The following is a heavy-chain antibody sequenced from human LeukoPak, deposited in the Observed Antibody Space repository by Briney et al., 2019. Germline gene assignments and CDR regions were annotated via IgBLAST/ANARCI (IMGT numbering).Heavy chain of an antibody. J-gene: IGHJ4*02. Sequence: GGSLRLSCAASGFSFNTYGMHWVRQAPGKGLEWVTFIQYDGSHKYYADSVKGRFTISRDNSKNTLYLQMNSLRAEDTAVYYCAKLGYDSGGYYSPGIDYWGQGTLVTVSS. CDR2: IQYDGSHK. V-gene: IGHV3-30*02. D-gene: IGHD3-22*01. CDR1: GFSFNTYG. CDR3: AKLGYDSGGYYSPGIDY.